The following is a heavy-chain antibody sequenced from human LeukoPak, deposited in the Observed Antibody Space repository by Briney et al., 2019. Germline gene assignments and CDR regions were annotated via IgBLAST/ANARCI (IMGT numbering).Heavy chain of an antibody. D-gene: IGHD5-24*01. V-gene: IGHV1-8*03. Sequence: ASVKVSCKASGYTFTNYEIDWVRQATGQGLEWMGWMNPNSGNTGNAQKFQDRVTITRNTSISTAYMELSSLRSEDTAVYYCAADLRDGYNYRLDYWGQGTLVTVSS. CDR3: AADLRDGYNYRLDY. CDR1: GYTFTNYE. J-gene: IGHJ4*02. CDR2: MNPNSGNT.